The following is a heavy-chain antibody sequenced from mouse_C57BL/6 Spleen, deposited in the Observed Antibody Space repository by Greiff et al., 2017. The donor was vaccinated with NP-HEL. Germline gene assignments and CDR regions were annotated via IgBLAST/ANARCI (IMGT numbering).Heavy chain of an antibody. Sequence: EVMLVESGGGLVQPGGSLKLSCAASGFTFSDYYMYWVRQTPEKRLEWVAYISNGGGSTYYPDTVKGRFTISRDNAKNTLYLQMSRLKSEDTAMYYCARGNYGNYYAMDYWGQGTSVTVSS. D-gene: IGHD2-1*01. V-gene: IGHV5-12*01. CDR2: ISNGGGST. J-gene: IGHJ4*01. CDR1: GFTFSDYY. CDR3: ARGNYGNYYAMDY.